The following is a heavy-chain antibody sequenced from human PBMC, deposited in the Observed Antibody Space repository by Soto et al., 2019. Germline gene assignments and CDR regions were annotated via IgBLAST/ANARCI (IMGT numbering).Heavy chain of an antibody. Sequence: QVQLVESGGGVVQPGRSLRLSCAASGFTFSSYGMHWVRQAPGKGLEWVAVISYDGSNKYYADSVKGRFTISRDNSKNTLYLQMNSLRAEVTAVYYCSKDAAAAGTGGYGMDVWGQGTTVTVSS. J-gene: IGHJ6*02. CDR1: GFTFSSYG. V-gene: IGHV3-30*18. CDR3: SKDAAAAGTGGYGMDV. D-gene: IGHD6-13*01. CDR2: ISYDGSNK.